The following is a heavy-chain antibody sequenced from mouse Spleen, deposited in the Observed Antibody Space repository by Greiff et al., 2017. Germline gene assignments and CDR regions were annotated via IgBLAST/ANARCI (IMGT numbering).Heavy chain of an antibody. V-gene: IGHV5-9-3*01. CDR1: GFTFSSYA. CDR2: ISRGGSYT. D-gene: IGHD2-3*01. J-gene: IGHJ4*01. CDR3: ARHPLYDGRARDY. Sequence: EVQVVESGGGFVKPGGSLKLSCAASGFTFSSYAMSWVRQTPEKRLEWVATISRGGSYTYYPVSVKGRFTISRDNAKTSLYLQMSSLRSADTAMYDCARHPLYDGRARDYWGQGTSVTVSS.